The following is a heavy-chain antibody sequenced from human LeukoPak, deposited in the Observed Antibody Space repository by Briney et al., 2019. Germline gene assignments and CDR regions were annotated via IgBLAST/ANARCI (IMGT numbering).Heavy chain of an antibody. V-gene: IGHV4-31*03. CDR2: IYKTGST. CDR3: ARGVLR. CDR1: GDSITSGGYY. Sequence: SETLSLTCTVPGDSITSGGYYWSWIRQRPGKGLEWMGYIYKTGSTYYNPSLKSRVTMSVDTSRNQFSLKVNSVTAADTAVYYCARGVLRWGQGTLVTVSS. J-gene: IGHJ4*02.